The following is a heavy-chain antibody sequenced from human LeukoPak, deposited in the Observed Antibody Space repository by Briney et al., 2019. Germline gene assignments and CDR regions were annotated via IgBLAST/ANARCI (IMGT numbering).Heavy chain of an antibody. CDR1: GFTLSTYW. V-gene: IGHV3-74*01. D-gene: IGHD6-13*01. J-gene: IGHJ4*02. CDR3: ARGSWSAADTNIDY. Sequence: PGGSLRLFCAASGFTLSTYWMHWVRQGPGKGLVWVSCINSDGSRTTYADSVKGRFTISRDNAKNTLYLQMNTLRVEDTAVYYCARGSWSAADTNIDYWGQGTLVTVSS. CDR2: INSDGSRT.